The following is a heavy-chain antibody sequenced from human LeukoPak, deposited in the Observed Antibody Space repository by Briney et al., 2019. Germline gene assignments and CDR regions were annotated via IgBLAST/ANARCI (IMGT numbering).Heavy chain of an antibody. D-gene: IGHD2-2*01. CDR3: SRANFLYCSSSTCLFDY. CDR1: GYTFTVYY. CDR2: INPNDGDT. V-gene: IGHV1-2*02. J-gene: IGHJ4*02. Sequence: ASVKVSCKASGYTFTVYYMHWLRQAPGQGIEWMGGINPNDGDTNNSQKFQGRVTMTRDTSISTAHMEVSRLRSDDTAGYYCSRANFLYCSSSTCLFDYWGQGTLVTVSS.